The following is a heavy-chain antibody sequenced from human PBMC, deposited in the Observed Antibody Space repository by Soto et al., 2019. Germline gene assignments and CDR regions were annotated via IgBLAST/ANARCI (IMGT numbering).Heavy chain of an antibody. V-gene: IGHV3-23*01. CDR3: AKDHTVVIRDAFDI. CDR2: ISDSGTGT. J-gene: IGHJ3*02. D-gene: IGHD3-22*01. Sequence: EVQILASGGGLVQPGGSLRLSCAASGFTFSSYAMYWVRQAPGKGLAWVSGISDSGTGTYYEDSVKGRFTISRDNSKNTVYLQMKSLRAEDTAVYYCAKDHTVVIRDAFDIWGQGTMVNVSS. CDR1: GFTFSSYA.